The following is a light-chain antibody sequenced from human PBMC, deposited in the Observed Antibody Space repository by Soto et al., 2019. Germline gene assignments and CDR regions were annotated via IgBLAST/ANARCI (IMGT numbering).Light chain of an antibody. CDR1: QGITSY. V-gene: IGKV1-9*01. CDR3: QQHDNYPLT. Sequence: DIQLTQSPSFLSASVGDRVTITCRASQGITSYIDWYQKKPGKAPKLLIHSASTLQSGVPSRFSGSGSGTEFTLTITSLQPEDFAIYYCQQHDNYPLTFGGGTKVEIK. J-gene: IGKJ4*01. CDR2: SAS.